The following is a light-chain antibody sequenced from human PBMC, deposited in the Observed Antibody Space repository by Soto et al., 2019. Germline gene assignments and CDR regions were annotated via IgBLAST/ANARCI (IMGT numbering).Light chain of an antibody. CDR1: QSIASN. V-gene: IGKV3-15*01. CDR2: GAS. J-gene: IGKJ1*01. Sequence: IVMTQSPATLSVSPGERATLSCRASQSIASNLAWYQQKPCQAPRPLIYGASTRATGIPARFSGSGSGTKFTLIISSLQSEDFAVYYCQQYNNWPPWTFGQGTKVEIK. CDR3: QQYNNWPPWT.